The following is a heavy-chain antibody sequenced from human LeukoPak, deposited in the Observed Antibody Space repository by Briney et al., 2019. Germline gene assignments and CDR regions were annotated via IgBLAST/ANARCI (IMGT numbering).Heavy chain of an antibody. CDR1: GGTFSSYA. Sequence: SVKVSCKASGGTFSSYAISWVRQAPGQGLEWMGRIIPIFGTANYAQKFQGRVTITTDESTSTAYMELSSLRSEDTAVCYCARNVEMASLDCWGQGTLVTVSS. CDR2: IIPIFGTA. J-gene: IGHJ4*02. V-gene: IGHV1-69*05. CDR3: ARNVEMASLDC. D-gene: IGHD5-24*01.